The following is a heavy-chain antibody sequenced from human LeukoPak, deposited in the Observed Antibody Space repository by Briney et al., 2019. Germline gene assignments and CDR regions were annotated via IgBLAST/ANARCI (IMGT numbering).Heavy chain of an antibody. CDR2: IYYSGST. J-gene: IGHJ5*02. CDR1: GGSISSYY. CDR3: ARGTTVVTLLPLNWFDP. D-gene: IGHD4-23*01. Sequence: SETLSLTCTVSGGSISSYYWSWIRQPPGKGLEWIGYIYYSGSTNYNPSLKSRVTISVDTSKNQFSLKLSSVTAADTAVYYCARGTTVVTLLPLNWFDPWGQGTLVTVSS. V-gene: IGHV4-59*01.